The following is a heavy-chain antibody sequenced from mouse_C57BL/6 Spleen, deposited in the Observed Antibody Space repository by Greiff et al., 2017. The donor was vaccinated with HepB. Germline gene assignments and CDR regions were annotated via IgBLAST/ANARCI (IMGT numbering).Heavy chain of an antibody. V-gene: IGHV1-52*01. J-gene: IGHJ2*01. D-gene: IGHD2-4*01. CDR1: GYTFTSYW. CDR3: AGLDDYDYGGNYFDY. Sequence: VQLQQPGAELVRPGSSVKLSCKASGYTFTSYWMHWVKQRPIQGLEWIGNIDPSDSETHYNQKFKDKATLTVDKSSSTAYMQLSSLTSEDSAGYYCAGLDDYDYGGNYFDYWGQGTTLTVSS. CDR2: IDPSDSET.